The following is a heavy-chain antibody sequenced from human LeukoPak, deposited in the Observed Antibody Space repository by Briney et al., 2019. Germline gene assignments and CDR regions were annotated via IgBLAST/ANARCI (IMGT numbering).Heavy chain of an antibody. J-gene: IGHJ4*02. CDR1: GGSISSSNW. D-gene: IGHD4-17*01. V-gene: IGHV4-4*02. Sequence: SETLSLTCAVSGGSISSSNWWSWVRQPPGKGLEWIGEIYHSGSANYNPSLKSRVTISVDKSKNQFSLKLSSVTAADTAVYYCVREPSRGELDYWGQGTLVTVSS. CDR3: VREPSRGELDY. CDR2: IYHSGSA.